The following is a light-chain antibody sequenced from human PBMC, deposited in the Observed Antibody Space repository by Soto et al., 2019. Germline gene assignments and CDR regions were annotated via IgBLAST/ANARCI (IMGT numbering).Light chain of an antibody. CDR2: GAS. CDR1: QSVNSNY. J-gene: IGKJ3*01. V-gene: IGKV3-20*01. CDR3: QHYDNSPL. Sequence: EIVLTQSPGTLSLSPGERATLSCRASQSVNSNYLVWYQQKPGQAPRLLIYGASTRAAGITDRFSGSGSGTEFTLTISRLEPEDFAVYDCQHYDNSPLFGPGTKVDI.